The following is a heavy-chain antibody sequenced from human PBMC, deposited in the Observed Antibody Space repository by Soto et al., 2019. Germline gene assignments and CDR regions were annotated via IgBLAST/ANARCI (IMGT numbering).Heavy chain of an antibody. Sequence: GSLRLSCAASGFTFSSYAMSWVRQAPGKGLEWVSAISGSGGSTYYADSVKGRFTISRDNSKNTLYLQMNSLRAEDTAVYYCAKVYGDYSYYYYYYGMDVWGQGTTVTVSS. CDR2: ISGSGGST. CDR1: GFTFSSYA. V-gene: IGHV3-23*01. D-gene: IGHD4-17*01. CDR3: AKVYGDYSYYYYYYGMDV. J-gene: IGHJ6*02.